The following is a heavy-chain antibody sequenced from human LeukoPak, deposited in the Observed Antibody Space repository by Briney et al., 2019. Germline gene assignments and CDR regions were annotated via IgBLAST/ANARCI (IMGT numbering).Heavy chain of an antibody. Sequence: GGSLRLSCAASGFTVSSNYMSWVRQAPGKGLEWVSVIYSGGSTYYADSVKGRFTISRHNSKDTLYLQMNSLRAEDTAVYYCHTRPRADYYYYSMDVWGQGTTVTVSS. CDR2: IYSGGST. CDR3: HTRPRADYYYYSMDV. V-gene: IGHV3-53*04. J-gene: IGHJ6*02. CDR1: GFTVSSNY.